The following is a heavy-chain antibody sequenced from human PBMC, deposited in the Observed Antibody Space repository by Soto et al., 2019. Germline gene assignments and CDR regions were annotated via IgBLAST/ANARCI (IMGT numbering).Heavy chain of an antibody. D-gene: IGHD3-22*01. J-gene: IGHJ4*02. CDR3: TTGRNYYDSSGYLGPYYFDY. CDR1: GFTFSGSA. Sequence: EVQLVESGGGLVQPGGSLKLSCAASGFTFSGSAMHWVRQASGKGLEWVGRIRSKANSYATAYAASVKGRFTISRDDSKNTAYLQMNSLKTEDTAVYYCTTGRNYYDSSGYLGPYYFDYWGQGTLVTVSS. CDR2: IRSKANSYAT. V-gene: IGHV3-73*02.